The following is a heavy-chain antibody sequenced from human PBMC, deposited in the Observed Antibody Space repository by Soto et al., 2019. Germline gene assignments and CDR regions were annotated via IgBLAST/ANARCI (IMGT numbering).Heavy chain of an antibody. CDR2: INPSGGST. CDR3: ARDRGIAFPIYYYGMDV. J-gene: IGHJ6*02. D-gene: IGHD6-13*01. V-gene: IGHV1-46*01. CDR1: GYTLTSYY. Sequence: ASVKVSCKAAGYTLTSYYMHWVRQAPGQGLEWMGIINPSGGSTSYAQKFQGRVTMTRDTSTSTVYMELSSLRSEDTAVYYCARDRGIAFPIYYYGMDVWGQGTTVTVSS.